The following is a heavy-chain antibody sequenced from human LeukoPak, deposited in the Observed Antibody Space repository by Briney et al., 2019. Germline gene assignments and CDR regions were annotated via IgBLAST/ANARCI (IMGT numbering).Heavy chain of an antibody. CDR2: IYTSGST. D-gene: IGHD4-23*01. CDR3: AREGGGNSALGDYYYMDV. J-gene: IGHJ6*03. CDR1: GGSISSGSYY. V-gene: IGHV4-61*02. Sequence: SETLSLTCTVSGGSISSGSYYWSWIRQPAGKGLEWIGRIYTSGSTNYNPSLKSRVTISVETSKNQFSLKLSSVTAADTAVYYCAREGGGNSALGDYYYMDVWGKGTTVTVSS.